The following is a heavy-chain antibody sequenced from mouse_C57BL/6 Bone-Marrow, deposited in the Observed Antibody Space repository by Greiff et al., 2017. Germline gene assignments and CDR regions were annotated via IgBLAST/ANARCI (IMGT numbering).Heavy chain of an antibody. J-gene: IGHJ3*01. D-gene: IGHD1-1*01. CDR2: IYPGSGNT. CDR3: AKDEDYYGSSPFAY. CDR1: GYTFTDYY. V-gene: IGHV1-76*01. Sequence: LVESGAELVRPGASVKLSCKASGYTFTDYYINWVKQRPGQGLEWIARIYPGSGNTYYNEKFKGKATLTAEKSSSTAYMQLSSLTSEDSAVYFCAKDEDYYGSSPFAYWGQGTLVTVSA.